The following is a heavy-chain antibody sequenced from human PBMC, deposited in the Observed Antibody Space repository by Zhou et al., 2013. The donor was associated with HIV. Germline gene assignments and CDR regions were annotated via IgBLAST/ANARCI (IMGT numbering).Heavy chain of an antibody. J-gene: IGHJ6*02. CDR1: GGTFSSYA. D-gene: IGHD2-2*01. CDR3: ARVSSTSCRNYCYYYYGMDV. V-gene: IGHV1-69*05. Sequence: QVQLVQSGAEVKKPGSSVKVSCKASGGTFSSYAISWVRQAPGQGLEWMGGIIPIFGTANYAQKFQGRVTITTDESTSTAYMELSSLRSEDTAVYYCARVSSTSCRNYCYYYYGMDVWGQGTTVTVSS. CDR2: IIPIFGTA.